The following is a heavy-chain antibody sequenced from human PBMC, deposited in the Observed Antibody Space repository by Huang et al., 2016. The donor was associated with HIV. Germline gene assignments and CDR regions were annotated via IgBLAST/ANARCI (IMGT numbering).Heavy chain of an antibody. V-gene: IGHV3-15*01. D-gene: IGHD4-17*01. J-gene: IGHJ3*02. CDR3: TTDRDYGDYVADAFDI. Sequence: EVQLVESGGGLVKHGGSLRLSCAASGLTFSNAWMRWDRQAPGKGLEWVGRKKSKTDGGTTDYAAPVKGRFTISRDDSKNTLYLQMNNLKTEDTAVYYCTTDRDYGDYVADAFDIWGQGTMVTVSS. CDR2: KKSKTDGGTT. CDR1: GLTFSNAW.